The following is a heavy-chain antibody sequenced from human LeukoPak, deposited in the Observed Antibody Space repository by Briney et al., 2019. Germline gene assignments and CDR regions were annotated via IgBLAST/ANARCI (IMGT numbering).Heavy chain of an antibody. CDR1: GDYINSHF. V-gene: IGHV4-59*08. D-gene: IGHD6-13*01. CDR3: ARGVRIAASGTWFDP. CDR2: IYYTGIT. J-gene: IGHJ5*02. Sequence: SETLSLTCTVSGDYINSHFWSWIRQPPGKGLEWIGYIYYTGITNYNPSLASRVTISMDTSKTQFSLRLTSMTVADTAVYYCARGVRIAASGTWFDPWGQGTLVTVSS.